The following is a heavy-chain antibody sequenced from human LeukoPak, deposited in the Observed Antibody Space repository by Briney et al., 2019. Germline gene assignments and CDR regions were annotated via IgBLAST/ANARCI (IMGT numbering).Heavy chain of an antibody. V-gene: IGHV3-30*04. D-gene: IGHD4-17*01. CDR2: ISNDGSNK. CDR1: GFSFTYYA. CDR3: ARDRTHDYGDYGRYFDL. Sequence: GRSLLLSCAASGFSFTYYAMHWVRQAPGKGLEWVAVISNDGSNKYYADSVKGRFTISRDNSKNTLYLQMNSLRAEDTAVYYCARDRTHDYGDYGRYFDLWGRGALVTVSS. J-gene: IGHJ2*01.